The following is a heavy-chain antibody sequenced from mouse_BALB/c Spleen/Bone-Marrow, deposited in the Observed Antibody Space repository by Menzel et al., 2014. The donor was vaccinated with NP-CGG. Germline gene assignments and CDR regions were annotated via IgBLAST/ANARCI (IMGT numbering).Heavy chain of an antibody. Sequence: EVKLMESGGGLVKPGGSLKLSCAASGFTFSSYAMSWVHQSPEKRLEWVAEISSGGSYTYYPDTVTGRFTISRDNAKNTLYLEMSSLRSEDTAMYYCARSPQRDYAMDYWGQGTSVTVSS. J-gene: IGHJ4*01. V-gene: IGHV5-9-4*01. CDR3: ARSPQRDYAMDY. D-gene: IGHD3-2*02. CDR2: ISSGGSYT. CDR1: GFTFSSYA.